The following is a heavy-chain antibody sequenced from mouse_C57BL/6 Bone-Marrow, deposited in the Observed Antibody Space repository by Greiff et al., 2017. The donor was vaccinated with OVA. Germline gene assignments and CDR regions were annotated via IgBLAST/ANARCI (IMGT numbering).Heavy chain of an antibody. J-gene: IGHJ4*01. CDR2: ISYSGST. CDR3: ARSPHYYGSVYAMDY. Sequence: EVKLMESGPGLAKPSQTLSLTCSVTGYSITSDYWNWIRKFPGNKLEYMGYISYSGSTYYNPSLKSRISITRDTSKNQYYLQLNSVTTEDTATYYCARSPHYYGSVYAMDYWGQGTSVTVSS. CDR1: GYSITSDY. D-gene: IGHD1-1*01. V-gene: IGHV3-8*01.